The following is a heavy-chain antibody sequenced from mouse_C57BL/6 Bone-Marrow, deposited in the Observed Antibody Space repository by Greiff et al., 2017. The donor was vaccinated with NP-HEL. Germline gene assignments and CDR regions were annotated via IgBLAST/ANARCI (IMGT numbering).Heavy chain of an antibody. CDR2: ISSGSSTI. J-gene: IGHJ3*01. CDR3: ARPLYYGSSYGAY. Sequence: EVQLQESGGGLVKPGGSLKLSCAASGFTFSDYGMHWVRQAPEKGLEWVAYISSGSSTIYYADTVKGRFTISRDNAKNTLFLQMTSLRSEDTAMYYCARPLYYGSSYGAYWGQGTLVTVSA. D-gene: IGHD1-1*01. CDR1: GFTFSDYG. V-gene: IGHV5-17*01.